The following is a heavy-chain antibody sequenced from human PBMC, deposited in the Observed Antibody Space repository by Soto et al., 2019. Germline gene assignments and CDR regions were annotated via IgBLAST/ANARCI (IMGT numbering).Heavy chain of an antibody. Sequence: SETLSLTCTVSGGSISSSSYYWGWIRQPPGKGLEWIGSIYYSGSTYYNPSLKSRVTISVDTSKNQLSLKLSSVTAADTAVYYCASYAVYYDSSGYYPYYFDYWGQGTLVTVSS. CDR3: ASYAVYYDSSGYYPYYFDY. J-gene: IGHJ4*02. CDR1: GGSISSSSYY. V-gene: IGHV4-39*01. D-gene: IGHD3-22*01. CDR2: IYYSGST.